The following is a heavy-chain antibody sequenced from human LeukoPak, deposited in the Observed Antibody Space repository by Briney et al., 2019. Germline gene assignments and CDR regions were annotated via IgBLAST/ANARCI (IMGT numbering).Heavy chain of an antibody. CDR3: ARSFDTSGYFYYFDY. V-gene: IGHV4-59*02. CDR1: GGSVSSNY. D-gene: IGHD3-22*01. CDR2: VSKSGGT. Sequence: SETLSLTCSVSGGSVSSNYWSWIRQPPGKGLEWIGYVSKSGGTNYNPSLKSQITISLDTSKNQFSLRLNSMTAADTAVYYCARSFDTSGYFYYFDYWGQGTLVTVSS. J-gene: IGHJ4*02.